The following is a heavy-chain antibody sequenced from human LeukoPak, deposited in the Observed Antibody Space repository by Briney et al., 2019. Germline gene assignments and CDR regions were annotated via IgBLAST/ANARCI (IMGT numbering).Heavy chain of an antibody. V-gene: IGHV3-30-3*01. Sequence: PGGSLRLSCAASGFTFSSYAMRWVRQAPGKGLEWVAVISYDGSNKYYADSVKGRFTISRDNSKNTLYLQMNSLRAEDTAVYYCARVDAYYYDSSGYPDYWGQGTLVTVSS. J-gene: IGHJ4*02. CDR2: ISYDGSNK. D-gene: IGHD3-22*01. CDR1: GFTFSSYA. CDR3: ARVDAYYYDSSGYPDY.